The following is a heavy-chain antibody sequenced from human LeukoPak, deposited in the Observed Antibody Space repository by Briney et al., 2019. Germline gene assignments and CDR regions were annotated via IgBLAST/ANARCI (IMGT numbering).Heavy chain of an antibody. CDR3: ARGGGYTFGGVIPFDY. CDR2: IYHSGST. CDR1: GGSISSGGYS. J-gene: IGHJ4*02. Sequence: PSETLSLTCAVSGGSISSGGYSWSWIRQPPGKGLEWIGYIYHSGSTYYNPSLKSRVTISVDRSKNQFSLKLSSVTAADTAVYYCARGGGYTFGGVIPFDYWGQGTLVTVSS. V-gene: IGHV4-30-2*01. D-gene: IGHD3-16*02.